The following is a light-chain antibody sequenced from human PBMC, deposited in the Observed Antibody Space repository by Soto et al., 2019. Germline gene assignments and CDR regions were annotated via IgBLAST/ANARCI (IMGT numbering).Light chain of an antibody. J-gene: IGKJ5*01. Sequence: DIQMTQSPSSLSASGGDRVRITWRASQGIINSLACYQQKPGEVPKLLIYSASTLHSGVPSRFSGSGSETDFTLTISSLQPEDVATYYCQKYNSVPITFGQGTRLEIK. CDR3: QKYNSVPIT. CDR1: QGIINS. CDR2: SAS. V-gene: IGKV1-27*01.